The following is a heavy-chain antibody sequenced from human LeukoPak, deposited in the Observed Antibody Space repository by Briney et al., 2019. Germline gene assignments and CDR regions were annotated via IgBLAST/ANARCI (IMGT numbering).Heavy chain of an antibody. CDR1: GFTLSSYA. CDR2: ISYDGSNK. D-gene: IGHD3-3*01. Sequence: GGSLRLSCAASGFTLSSYAMNWVRQAPGKGLEWVAVISYDGSNKYYADSVKGRFTISRDNSKNTLYLQMNSLRAEDTAVYYCAREWRSGYYTLDRWGQGTLVTVSS. V-gene: IGHV3-30-3*01. J-gene: IGHJ5*02. CDR3: AREWRSGYYTLDR.